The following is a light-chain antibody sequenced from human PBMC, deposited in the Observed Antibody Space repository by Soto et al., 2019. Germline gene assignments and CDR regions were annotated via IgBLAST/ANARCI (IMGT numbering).Light chain of an antibody. J-gene: IGLJ2*01. V-gene: IGLV2-8*01. CDR1: SSDVGAHNY. Sequence: QSALTQPPSASGSPGQSVTISCTGTSSDVGAHNYVSWYQQHPGKAPKLMIYEVNKRPSGVPDRFSGSKSGNTASLTVSGLHADDEADYYCISYAGTAYVAIGGGTQLTVL. CDR2: EVN. CDR3: ISYAGTAYVA.